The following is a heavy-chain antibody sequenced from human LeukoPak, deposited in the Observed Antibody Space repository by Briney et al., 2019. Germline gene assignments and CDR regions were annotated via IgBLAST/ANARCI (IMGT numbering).Heavy chain of an antibody. CDR2: ISSSGSTI. V-gene: IGHV3-11*01. J-gene: IGHJ4*02. D-gene: IGHD3-22*01. CDR3: ARDPAYYYDSSGYPDY. CDR1: GFTFSDYY. Sequence: GGSLRLSCAASGFTFSDYYMSWIGQAAGKGLEGVSYISSSGSTIYYADSVKGRFTISRDNAKNSLYLQMNSLRAEDTAVYYCARDPAYYYDSSGYPDYWGQGTLVTVSS.